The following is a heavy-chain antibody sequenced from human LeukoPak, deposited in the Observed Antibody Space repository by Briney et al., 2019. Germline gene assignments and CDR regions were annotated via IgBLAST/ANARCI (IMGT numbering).Heavy chain of an antibody. CDR3: ANEIRPNDY. CDR2: ISISGDTT. D-gene: IGHD4-17*01. J-gene: IGHJ4*02. Sequence: GGSLRLSCAASGFTFSSYAMSWVRQAPGQGLEWVSAISISGDTTYYADAVKGRFTISRDNSKNTVYLQMNSLRAEDTAVYYCANEIRPNDYWGQGTLVTVSS. V-gene: IGHV3-23*01. CDR1: GFTFSSYA.